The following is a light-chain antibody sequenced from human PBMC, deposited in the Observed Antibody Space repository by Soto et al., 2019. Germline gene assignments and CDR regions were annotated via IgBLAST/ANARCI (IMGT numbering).Light chain of an antibody. J-gene: IGLJ3*02. Sequence: QSVLTQPPSVSAAPGQKVTISCSGSSSNIGNNYVSWYQQLPGTAPKLLIYDNNKRPSGIPDRFSGSKSGTSATLGITGLQTGDEADYYCLAWDTSLRAWVFGGGTQLTVL. CDR3: LAWDTSLRAWV. CDR2: DNN. CDR1: SSNIGNNY. V-gene: IGLV1-51*01.